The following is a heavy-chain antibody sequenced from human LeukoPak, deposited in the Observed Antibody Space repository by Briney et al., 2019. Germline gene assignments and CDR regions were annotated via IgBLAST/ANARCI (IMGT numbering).Heavy chain of an antibody. CDR2: ISYDGSNK. CDR1: GFTFSSYA. V-gene: IGHV3-30*04. J-gene: IGHJ3*02. Sequence: PGGSLRLSCAASGFTFSSYAMHWVRQAPGKGLEWVAVISYDGSNKYYADSVKGRFTISRDNSKNTLYLQMNSLRAEDTAVYYCAGDSGFDAFDIWGQGTMVTVSS. D-gene: IGHD6-19*01. CDR3: AGDSGFDAFDI.